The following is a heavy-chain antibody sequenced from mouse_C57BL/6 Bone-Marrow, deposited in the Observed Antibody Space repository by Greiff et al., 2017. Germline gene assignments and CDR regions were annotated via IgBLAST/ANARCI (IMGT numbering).Heavy chain of an antibody. D-gene: IGHD2-3*01. CDR3: ARDEDGYTLAY. CDR1: GFTFSDYY. V-gene: IGHV5-16*01. J-gene: IGHJ3*01. CDR2: INYDGSST. Sequence: EVQVEESEGGLVQPGSSMKLSCTASGFTFSDYYMAWVRQVPEKGLEWVANINYDGSSTNYLATLKSRFIIARDNAKNILYLQMSSLESEDTATYYCARDEDGYTLAYWGQGTLVTVSA.